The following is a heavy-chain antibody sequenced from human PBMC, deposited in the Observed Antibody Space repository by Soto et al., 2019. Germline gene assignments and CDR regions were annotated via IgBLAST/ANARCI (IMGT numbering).Heavy chain of an antibody. Sequence: GGSLSLSCAASGFTFSSYAMSWVRQAPGKGLERVSANSGSGGSTYYADSVKGRFTISRDNSKNTLYLQMNSLRAEDTAVYYCAKDSSPVSADAFDIWGQGTMVTVSS. CDR3: AKDSSPVSADAFDI. J-gene: IGHJ3*02. CDR2: NSGSGGST. V-gene: IGHV3-23*01. CDR1: GFTFSSYA. D-gene: IGHD4-17*01.